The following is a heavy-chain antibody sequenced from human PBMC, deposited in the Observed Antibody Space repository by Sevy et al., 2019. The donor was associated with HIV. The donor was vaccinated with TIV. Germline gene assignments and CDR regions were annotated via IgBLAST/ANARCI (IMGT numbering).Heavy chain of an antibody. CDR1: GDSVSSNNAA. Sequence: SQTLSLTCAISGDSVSSNNAAWNWIRQSPSRGLEWLGRTYYRSKWYSEYAVSVKSRITINPDTSKNQFSLQLRSVTPDDTALYYCARFGVSYLFRSNDAFDIWGQGTMVTVSS. V-gene: IGHV6-1*01. CDR2: TYYRSKWYS. D-gene: IGHD1-26*01. J-gene: IGHJ3*02. CDR3: ARFGVSYLFRSNDAFDI.